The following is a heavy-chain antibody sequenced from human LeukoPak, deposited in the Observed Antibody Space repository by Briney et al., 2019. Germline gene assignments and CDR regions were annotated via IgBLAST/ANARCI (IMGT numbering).Heavy chain of an antibody. D-gene: IGHD4-17*01. CDR1: GYTFSGYY. Sequence: ASVKVSCKASGYTFSGYYMHWVRQAPGQGLEWMGWISAYNVNTNYAQKLQSRVTMTTDTSTNTAYMELRSLRSDDTAVYYCARPILPDGEVLGGLGWLDPWGKGPLVTVSS. J-gene: IGHJ5*02. CDR2: ISAYNVNT. V-gene: IGHV1-18*04. CDR3: ARPILPDGEVLGGLGWLDP.